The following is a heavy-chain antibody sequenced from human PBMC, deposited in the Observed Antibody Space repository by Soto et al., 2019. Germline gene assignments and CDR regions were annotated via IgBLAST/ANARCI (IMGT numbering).Heavy chain of an antibody. CDR1: GFTFSSYD. V-gene: IGHV3-23*01. CDR2: MSGRGGRT. D-gene: IGHD6-19*01. Sequence: GGSLRLSCAASGFTFSSYDMSWVRQAPGKGLEWVSGMSGRGGRTYYADSVKGRFTISRDNSKNTLDLQMNSLRAEDTAVYYCAKAIEQWLVRGAGGYDALDAWGQGTTVTVSS. CDR3: AKAIEQWLVRGAGGYDALDA. J-gene: IGHJ6*02.